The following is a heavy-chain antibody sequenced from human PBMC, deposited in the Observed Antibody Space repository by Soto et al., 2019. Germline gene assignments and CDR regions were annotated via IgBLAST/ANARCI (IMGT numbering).Heavy chain of an antibody. D-gene: IGHD3-16*01. CDR3: ATDLGVRYYYGMDV. J-gene: IGHJ6*02. CDR2: FDPEDGET. CDR1: GYTLTELS. V-gene: IGHV1-24*01. Sequence: ASVKVSCKVSGYTLTELSMHWVRQAPGKGLEWMGGFDPEDGETIYAQKFQGRVTMTEDTSTDTAYMELSRLRSEDTAVYYCATDLGVRYYYGMDVWGQGTTVTVSS.